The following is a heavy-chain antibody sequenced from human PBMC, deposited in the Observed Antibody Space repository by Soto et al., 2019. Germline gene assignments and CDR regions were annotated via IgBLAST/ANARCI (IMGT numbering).Heavy chain of an antibody. Sequence: ASVKVSWKASGGTFSSYAISWVRQAPGQGLEWMGGIIPIFGTANYAQKFQGRVTITADKSTSTAYMELSSLRSEDTAVYYCAREPPRDPYCSSTSCYTRVNYYYYYGMDVWGQGTTVTVSS. CDR2: IIPIFGTA. CDR3: AREPPRDPYCSSTSCYTRVNYYYYYGMDV. V-gene: IGHV1-69*06. J-gene: IGHJ6*02. D-gene: IGHD2-2*02. CDR1: GGTFSSYA.